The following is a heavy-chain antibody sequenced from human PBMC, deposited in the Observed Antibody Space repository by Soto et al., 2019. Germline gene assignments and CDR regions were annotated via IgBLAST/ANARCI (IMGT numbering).Heavy chain of an antibody. V-gene: IGHV1-46*01. D-gene: IGHD4-4*01. CDR2: INPSGGST. J-gene: IGHJ5*02. Sequence: QVQLVQSGAEVKKPGASVKVSCKASGYTFTSYYMHWVRQAPGQGLEWMGIINPSGGSTSYAQKFQGRVTMNRETSTSTVYMELSSLRSEDTAVYYCARGAVTTRWFDPWGQGTLVTVSS. CDR1: GYTFTSYY. CDR3: ARGAVTTRWFDP.